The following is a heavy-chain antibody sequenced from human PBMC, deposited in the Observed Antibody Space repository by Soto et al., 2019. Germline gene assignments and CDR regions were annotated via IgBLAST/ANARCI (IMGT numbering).Heavy chain of an antibody. CDR1: GGSISTRSSY. Sequence: SETLSLTCTVSGGSISTRSSYWGWMRQPPGKGLEWIGYIYYTDNTYYNPSLKSRVTISVDTSKNQFSLKLSSVTAADTAVYYCARLSRGYGDYRLFDYWGQGTLVTAPQ. CDR3: ARLSRGYGDYRLFDY. CDR2: IYYTDNT. V-gene: IGHV4-39*07. J-gene: IGHJ4*02. D-gene: IGHD4-17*01.